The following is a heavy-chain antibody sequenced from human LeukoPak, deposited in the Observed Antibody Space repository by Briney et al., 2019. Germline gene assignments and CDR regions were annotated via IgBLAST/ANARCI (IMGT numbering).Heavy chain of an antibody. J-gene: IGHJ4*02. V-gene: IGHV1-69*04. CDR1: GGTFSSYA. D-gene: IGHD3-10*01. CDR3: STVGPHGLRLSMTRGVTITEDF. Sequence: SVKVSCKASGGTFSSYAISWVRQAPGQGLEWMGRIIPILGIANYARKFQGRVTITADKSTSTAYMELRSLRSEDTAVYYCSTVGPHGLRLSMTRGVTITEDFWGQGILVTVSS. CDR2: IIPILGIA.